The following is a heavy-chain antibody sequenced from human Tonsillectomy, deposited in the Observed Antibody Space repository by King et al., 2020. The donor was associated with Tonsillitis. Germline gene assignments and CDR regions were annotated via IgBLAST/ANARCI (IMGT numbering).Heavy chain of an antibody. Sequence: QLVQSGAEVKKPGASVKVSCKASGYTFTGYYMHWVRQAPGQGLEWMGWINPNSGGTNYAQKFQGRVIMTRDTSISTAYMELSSLRSDDTAVYYCARALPYSSGLNFFDPWGQGTLVTVSS. D-gene: IGHD2-15*01. CDR2: INPNSGGT. V-gene: IGHV1-2*02. CDR3: ARALPYSSGLNFFDP. CDR1: GYTFTGYY. J-gene: IGHJ5*02.